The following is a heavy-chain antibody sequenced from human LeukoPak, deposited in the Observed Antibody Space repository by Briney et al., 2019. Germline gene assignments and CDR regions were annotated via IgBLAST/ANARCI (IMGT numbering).Heavy chain of an antibody. V-gene: IGHV1-2*02. D-gene: IGHD3-16*01. Sequence: ASVKVSCKASGYTFTDYFLHWLRQAPGQGLEWMGWINPKTGATIYAQSFQGRVTMTRDTSITTGNMELNRLTSDDTAVYYCARAYEYGWFDPWGQGTLVTVSS. J-gene: IGHJ5*02. CDR3: ARAYEYGWFDP. CDR2: INPKTGAT. CDR1: GYTFTDYF.